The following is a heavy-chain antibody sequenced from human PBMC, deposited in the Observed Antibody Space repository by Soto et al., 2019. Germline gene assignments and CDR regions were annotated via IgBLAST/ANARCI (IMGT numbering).Heavy chain of an antibody. CDR3: ARVLGFGESPDWFDP. CDR2: IYYSGST. CDR1: GGSISSGGYY. Sequence: SETLSLTCTFSGGSISSGGYYWSWIRQHPGKGLEWIGYIYYSGSTYYNPSLKSRVTISVDTSKNQFSLKLSSVTAADTAVYYCARVLGFGESPDWFDPWGQGTLVTVSS. J-gene: IGHJ5*02. D-gene: IGHD3-10*01. V-gene: IGHV4-31*03.